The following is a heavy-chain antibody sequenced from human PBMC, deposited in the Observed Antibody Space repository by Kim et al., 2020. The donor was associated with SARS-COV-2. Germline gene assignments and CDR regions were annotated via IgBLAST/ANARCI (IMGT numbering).Heavy chain of an antibody. Sequence: SETLSLTCAVYGGSFSGYYWSWIRQPPGKGLEWIGEINHSGSTNYNPSLKSRVTISVDTSKNQFSLKLSSVTAADTAVYYCAPPPGFGAYWGQGTLVTVSS. CDR3: APPPGFGAY. CDR2: INHSGST. CDR1: GGSFSGYY. J-gene: IGHJ4*02. V-gene: IGHV4-34*01. D-gene: IGHD3-10*01.